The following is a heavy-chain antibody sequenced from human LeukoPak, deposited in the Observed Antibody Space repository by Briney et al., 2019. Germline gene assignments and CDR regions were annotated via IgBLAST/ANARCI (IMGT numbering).Heavy chain of an antibody. J-gene: IGHJ3*02. V-gene: IGHV4-4*07. CDR1: GGSISSYY. D-gene: IGHD3-22*01. Sequence: SETLSLTCTVSGGSISSYYWSWIRQPAGKGLEWIGRIYTSGSTNYNPSLKSRVTMSVDTSKNQFSLKLSSVTAADTAVYYCARGGTVYDYYDSSGYLTFDIWGQGTMVTVSS. CDR3: ARGGTVYDYYDSSGYLTFDI. CDR2: IYTSGST.